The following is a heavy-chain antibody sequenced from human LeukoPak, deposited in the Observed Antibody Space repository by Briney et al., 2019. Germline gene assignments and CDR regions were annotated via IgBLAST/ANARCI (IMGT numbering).Heavy chain of an antibody. Sequence: GGSLRLSCAGSGFTVGGYGMHWFRQAPGKGLEWVAVIAYDGSRAFYANSVKGRFTISRDNSKNTMSVQMDDLRAEDTAVYYCTRYNNDHFDYWGQGTLVTVSS. CDR2: IAYDGSRA. J-gene: IGHJ4*02. CDR3: TRYNNDHFDY. CDR1: GFTVGGYG. V-gene: IGHV3-30*12. D-gene: IGHD1-14*01.